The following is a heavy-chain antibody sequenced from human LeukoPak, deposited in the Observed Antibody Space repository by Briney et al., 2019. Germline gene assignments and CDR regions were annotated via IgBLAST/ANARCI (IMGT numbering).Heavy chain of an antibody. Sequence: ASVKVSCKVSGYTLTEFSMYWGRQAPGKGREWMGGFYPQDGETIYAQKFQGRVTMTPDTSTDTAYMELSSLRSEATAACYCASNRTVTTDLAYYPGMEVCGERNTGSVSS. V-gene: IGHV1-24*01. CDR1: GYTLTEFS. CDR3: ASNRTVTTDLAYYPGMEV. J-gene: IGHJ6*01. CDR2: FYPQDGET. D-gene: IGHD4-17*01.